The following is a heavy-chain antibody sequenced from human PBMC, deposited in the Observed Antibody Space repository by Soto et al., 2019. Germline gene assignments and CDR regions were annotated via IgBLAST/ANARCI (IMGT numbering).Heavy chain of an antibody. J-gene: IGHJ6*02. CDR3: ARDILRASGDSSGYYYSYYYYGMDV. CDR2: ISYDGSNK. CDR1: GFTFSSYA. V-gene: IGHV3-30-3*01. D-gene: IGHD3-22*01. Sequence: GGSLRLSCAASGFTFSSYAMHWVRQAPGKGLEWVAVISYDGSNKYYADSVKGRFTISRDNSKNTLYLQMNSLRAEDTAVYYCARDILRASGDSSGYYYSYYYYGMDVWGQGTTVTVS.